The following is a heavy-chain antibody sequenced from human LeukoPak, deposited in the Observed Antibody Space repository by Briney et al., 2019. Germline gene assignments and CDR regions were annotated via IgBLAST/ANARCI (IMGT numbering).Heavy chain of an antibody. V-gene: IGHV1-2*02. CDR3: ARGYYDSSDFEYLQH. D-gene: IGHD3-22*01. CDR2: INPNSGDT. J-gene: IGHJ1*01. CDR1: GYSFTGNH. Sequence: GASVKVSCKASGYSFTGNHMHWVRQAPGQGLEWMGWINPNSGDTNFAQKFQGRVTMTRDTSISTVYMELSRLRSDDTAVFYCARGYYDSSDFEYLQHWGQGTLVTVSS.